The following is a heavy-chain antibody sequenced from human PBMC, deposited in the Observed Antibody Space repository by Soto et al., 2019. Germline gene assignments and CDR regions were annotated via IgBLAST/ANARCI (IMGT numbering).Heavy chain of an antibody. CDR2: INSDGSST. V-gene: IGHV3-74*01. Sequence: EVQLVESGGGLVQPGGSLRLSCAASGFTFSSYWMHWVRQAPGKGLVWVSRINSDGSSTSYADSVKGRFTISRDNAKNTLYLKMNSLRAEDTAVYYCARGPLWFGELLSNLFDYWGQGTLVTVSS. CDR3: ARGPLWFGELLSNLFDY. CDR1: GFTFSSYW. J-gene: IGHJ4*02. D-gene: IGHD3-10*01.